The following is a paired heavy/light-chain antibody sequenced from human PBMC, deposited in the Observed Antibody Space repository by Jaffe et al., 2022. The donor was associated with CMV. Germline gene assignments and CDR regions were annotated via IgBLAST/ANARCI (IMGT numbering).Heavy chain of an antibody. J-gene: IGHJ4*02. CDR2: INPRDGGT. Sequence: QVHLVQSGAEVKQPGASVKISCRASGYTFTSYSLHWVRQAPGQGLEWMGIINPRDGGTTYPQKFQGRVTLTRDTSTSTFYMELSSLRSEDTAVYYCGRDRSADWGQGTLVTVSS. CDR1: GYTFTSYS. V-gene: IGHV1-46*01. CDR3: GRDRSAD.
Light chain of an antibody. Sequence: EIVLTQSPATLSLSPGERATLSCRASQSVTIYLAWYQKKPGQAPRLLIYDASKRATGIPARFSGSGSGTNFTLTISSLEPEDFAVYYCQQRTNLYTFGQGTKVEI. CDR2: DAS. V-gene: IGKV3-11*01. J-gene: IGKJ2*01. CDR1: QSVTIY. CDR3: QQRTNLYT.